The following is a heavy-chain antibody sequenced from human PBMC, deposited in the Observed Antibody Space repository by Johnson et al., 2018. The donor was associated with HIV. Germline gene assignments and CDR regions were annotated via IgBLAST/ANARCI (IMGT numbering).Heavy chain of an antibody. D-gene: IGHD3-16*01. Sequence: QVQLVESGGGVVQPGRSLRLSCAASGFTFSSYAMHWVRQAPGTGLEWVAVISYDGSNKYYADSVKVRFTISRDNSKNTLYLQMNSLRAEDTAVYYCARQKLGGGWTLDDAFDIWGQGTMVTVSS. CDR1: GFTFSSYA. CDR2: ISYDGSNK. V-gene: IGHV3-30*04. J-gene: IGHJ3*02. CDR3: ARQKLGGGWTLDDAFDI.